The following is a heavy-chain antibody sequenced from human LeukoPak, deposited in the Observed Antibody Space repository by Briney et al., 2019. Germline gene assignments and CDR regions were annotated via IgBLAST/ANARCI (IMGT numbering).Heavy chain of an antibody. Sequence: GASVKVSCKASGYTFTSYGISWVRQAPGQGLEWMGWISAYNGNTNYAQKLQGRVTMTTDTSTSTAYMELRSLRSDDTAVYYCARSPAYYDSSGYYFDYWGQGTLVTVSS. CDR1: GYTFTSYG. CDR2: ISAYNGNT. D-gene: IGHD3-22*01. CDR3: ARSPAYYDSSGYYFDY. V-gene: IGHV1-18*01. J-gene: IGHJ4*02.